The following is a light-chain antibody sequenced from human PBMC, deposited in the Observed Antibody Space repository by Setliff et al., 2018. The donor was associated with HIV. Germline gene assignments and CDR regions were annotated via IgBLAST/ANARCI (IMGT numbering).Light chain of an antibody. CDR2: EVS. J-gene: IGLJ2*01. Sequence: QSALTQPPSASGSPGQSVTISCIGTSSDVGGYNYVSWYQQHPGKAPKLMTYEVSKRPSGVPDRFSGPKSGNTASLTVSGLQAEDEADYYCSSYAGSNNLVFGGGTK. CDR3: SSYAGSNNLV. V-gene: IGLV2-8*01. CDR1: SSDVGGYNY.